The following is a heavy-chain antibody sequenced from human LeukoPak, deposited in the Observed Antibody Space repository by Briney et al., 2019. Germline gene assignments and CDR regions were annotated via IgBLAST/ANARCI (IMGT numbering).Heavy chain of an antibody. Sequence: GGSLRLSCVVSGFSFSNYWMTWVRQAPGKGLEWVANINQDGSEKVYVDSVKGRFTISRDNAKNSLYLQLNSLRAEDTAVYYCAREGSSSFTLDWGQGTLVTVSS. V-gene: IGHV3-7*01. CDR2: INQDGSEK. D-gene: IGHD6-13*01. CDR1: GFSFSNYW. CDR3: AREGSSSFTLD. J-gene: IGHJ4*02.